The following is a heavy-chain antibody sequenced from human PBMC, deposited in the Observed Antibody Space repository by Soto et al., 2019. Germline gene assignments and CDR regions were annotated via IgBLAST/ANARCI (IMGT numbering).Heavy chain of an antibody. J-gene: IGHJ3*02. Sequence: GGSLRLSCAASGFTFSSYAMSWVRQAPGKGLEWVSAISGSGGSTYYADSVKGRFTISRDNSKNTLYLQMNSLRAEDTAVYYCAKDLGYCSGGSCSPDAFDIWGQGTMVTVSS. CDR3: AKDLGYCSGGSCSPDAFDI. D-gene: IGHD2-15*01. V-gene: IGHV3-23*01. CDR1: GFTFSSYA. CDR2: ISGSGGST.